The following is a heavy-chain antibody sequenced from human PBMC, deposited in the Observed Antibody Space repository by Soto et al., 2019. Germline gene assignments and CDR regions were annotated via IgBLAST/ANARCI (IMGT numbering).Heavy chain of an antibody. J-gene: IGHJ6*02. CDR1: GFSFGSYS. V-gene: IGHV3-23*01. CDR3: AKALYSSTYSRGMDA. CDR2: IGGDAVTT. Sequence: EVQLLESGGGLVQPGGSLRLSCAASGFSFGSYSMTWVRQAPGKGLEWVSVIGGDAVTTYYADSVKGRFTVSRDNTKNTVHLQMNSLRAEDTAVYYCAKALYSSTYSRGMDAWGQGTTVTVSS. D-gene: IGHD6-19*01.